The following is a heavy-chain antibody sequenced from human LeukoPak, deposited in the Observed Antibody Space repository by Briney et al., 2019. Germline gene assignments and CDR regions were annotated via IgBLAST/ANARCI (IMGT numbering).Heavy chain of an antibody. D-gene: IGHD4-11*01. Sequence: GGSLRLSCAASGFTFHNAWMTWVRQAPGKGLEWVGRMKSNRDGGTSDYAAPVKGRFSISRDDSKNTLYLHMNSLRAEDTAVYYCTTLSNDVLYWGQGTLVTVS. CDR2: MKSNRDGGTS. CDR1: GFTFHNAW. CDR3: TTLSNDVLY. J-gene: IGHJ4*02. V-gene: IGHV3-15*01.